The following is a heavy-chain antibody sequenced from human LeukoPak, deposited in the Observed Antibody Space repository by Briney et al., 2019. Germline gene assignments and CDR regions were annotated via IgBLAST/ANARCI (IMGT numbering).Heavy chain of an antibody. D-gene: IGHD1-26*01. J-gene: IGHJ4*02. CDR2: IYTSGST. CDR1: GGSISSYY. Sequence: SETLSLTCTVSGGSISSYYWSWIRQPPGKGLEWIGYIYTSGSTNYNPSLKSRVTISVDTSKNQFSPKLSSVTAADTAVYYCARHVVSGATADFDYWGQGTLVTVSS. CDR3: ARHVVSGATADFDY. V-gene: IGHV4-4*09.